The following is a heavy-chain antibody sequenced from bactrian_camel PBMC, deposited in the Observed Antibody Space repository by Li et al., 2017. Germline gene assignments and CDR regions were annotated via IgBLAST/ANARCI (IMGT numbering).Heavy chain of an antibody. V-gene: IGHV3S40*01. D-gene: IGHD2*01. CDR1: GFTFRDYH. Sequence: VQLVESGGGLVQPGGSLRLSCAASGFTFRDYHMSWVRQAPGKGQEWVAAIDRGGGSTWYADSVKGRFTITRDNAKNTVSLQMSGLKSEDTALYYCATSGGYYDNEFDYWGQGTQVTVS. J-gene: IGHJ4*01. CDR2: IDRGGGST. CDR3: ATSGGYYDNEFDY.